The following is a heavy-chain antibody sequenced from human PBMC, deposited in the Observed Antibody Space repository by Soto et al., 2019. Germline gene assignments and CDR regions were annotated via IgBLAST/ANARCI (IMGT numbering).Heavy chain of an antibody. CDR1: GFTFSDYY. D-gene: IGHD3-22*01. Sequence: QVQLVESGGGLVKPGGSLRLSCAASGFTFSDYYMSWIRQAPGKGLEWVSYISSSSSTIYYADSVKGRFTISRDNAKNSLFLQMNGLRAEDPAVYYCASLSVNVYDSSGYCPYYYGMVVWGQGLTVSVSS. V-gene: IGHV3-11*01. CDR2: ISSSSSTI. J-gene: IGHJ6*02. CDR3: ASLSVNVYDSSGYCPYYYGMVV.